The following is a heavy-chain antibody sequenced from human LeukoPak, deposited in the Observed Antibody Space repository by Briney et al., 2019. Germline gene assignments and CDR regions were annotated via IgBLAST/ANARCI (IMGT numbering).Heavy chain of an antibody. CDR1: GFTFSSYA. D-gene: IGHD3-10*01. CDR3: ASELLLWFGDLGLPHAFDI. V-gene: IGHV3-48*04. CDR2: ISSSSSAM. J-gene: IGHJ3*02. Sequence: GRSLRLSCAASGFTFSSYAMHWVRQAPGKGLEWVSYISSSSSAMYHADSVKGRFTISRDNAKNSLYLQMNSLRAEDTAVYYCASELLLWFGDLGLPHAFDIWGQGTMVTVSS.